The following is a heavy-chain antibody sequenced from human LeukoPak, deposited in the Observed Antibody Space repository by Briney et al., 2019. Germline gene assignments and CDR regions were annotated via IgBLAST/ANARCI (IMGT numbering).Heavy chain of an antibody. V-gene: IGHV4-59*12. CDR3: AREQAHTKRYSSSLTLNWFDP. CDR2: IYYSGST. CDR1: GGSISSYY. D-gene: IGHD6-13*01. Sequence: SETLSLTCTVSGGSISSYYWSWIRQPPGKGLEWIGYIYYSGSTNYNPSLKSRVTISVDTSKNQFSLKLSSVTAADTAVYYCAREQAHTKRYSSSLTLNWFDPWGQGTLVTVSS. J-gene: IGHJ5*02.